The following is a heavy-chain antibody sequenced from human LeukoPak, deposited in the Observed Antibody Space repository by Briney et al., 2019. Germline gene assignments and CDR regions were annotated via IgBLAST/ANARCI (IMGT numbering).Heavy chain of an antibody. CDR1: GFTFSSYS. J-gene: IGHJ4*02. D-gene: IGHD1-26*01. CDR2: ISSSSSYI. V-gene: IGHV3-21*01. CDR3: AREVEAKDY. Sequence: PGGSLRLSCTASGFTFSSYSFNWLRQAPGKGLQWFSSISSSSSYIYYADSVKSRFTISRDKAKNYLSLQMNTLRAADTSVYYCAREVEAKDYWGQGTLVTVSS.